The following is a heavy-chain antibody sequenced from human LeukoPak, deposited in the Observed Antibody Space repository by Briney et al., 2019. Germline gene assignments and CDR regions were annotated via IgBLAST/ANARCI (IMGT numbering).Heavy chain of an antibody. CDR3: ARGVAVAGKQSDY. CDR1: GGSPRGVY. CDR2: YNHRGSS. J-gene: IGHJ4*02. V-gene: IGHV4-34*01. Sequence: SATPPLPCAVYGGSPRGVYSSWLRQPPGQGLEWYREYNHRGSSNDNTSLKNRVAISVDTSKNQFSLKRSSVAAADTAVYYCARGVAVAGKQSDYWGQGTLVTVSS. D-gene: IGHD6-19*01.